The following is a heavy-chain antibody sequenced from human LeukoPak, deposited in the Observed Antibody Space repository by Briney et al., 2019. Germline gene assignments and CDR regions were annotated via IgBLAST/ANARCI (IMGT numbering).Heavy chain of an antibody. Sequence: GGSLRLSCASSGFTFSDYYMNWIRQAPGKGLEWVSYISSSGSTIYYADSVKGRFTISRDNAKNSLYLQMNSLRAEDTAVYYCARFCITMVRGVIPYYYGMDVWGQGTLVTVSS. CDR1: GFTFSDYY. V-gene: IGHV3-11*01. D-gene: IGHD3-10*01. CDR3: ARFCITMVRGVIPYYYGMDV. CDR2: ISSSGSTI. J-gene: IGHJ6*02.